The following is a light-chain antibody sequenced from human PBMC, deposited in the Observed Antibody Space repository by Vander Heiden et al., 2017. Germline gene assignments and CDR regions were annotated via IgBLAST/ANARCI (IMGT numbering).Light chain of an antibody. Sequence: YVLSQPPSVSVAPAQTARITCGGNNVGSKRVHWYRQRPGQAPVLVIYDDRDRPSGVPERFSGSNSGNTATLTISRVEGGDEAAYYCQVWDDSSDHLVFGGGTKLTVL. CDR3: QVWDDSSDHLV. V-gene: IGLV3-21*02. CDR1: NVGSKR. CDR2: DDR. J-gene: IGLJ2*01.